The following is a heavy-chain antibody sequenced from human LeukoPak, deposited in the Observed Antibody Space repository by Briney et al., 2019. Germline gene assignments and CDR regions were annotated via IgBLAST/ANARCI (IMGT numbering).Heavy chain of an antibody. CDR2: ISSSSSYI. CDR3: ARGLGYYDSSGPTYAFDI. V-gene: IGHV3-21*01. D-gene: IGHD3-22*01. CDR1: GFTFSSYS. Sequence: GGSLRLSCAASGFTFSSYSMNWVRQAPGKGLEWVSSISSSSSYIYYADSVKGRFTISRDNAKNSLYLQMNSLRAEDTAVYYCARGLGYYDSSGPTYAFDIWGQGTMVTVSS. J-gene: IGHJ3*02.